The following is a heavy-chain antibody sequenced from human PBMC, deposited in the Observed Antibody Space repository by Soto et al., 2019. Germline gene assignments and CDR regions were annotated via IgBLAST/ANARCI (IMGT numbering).Heavy chain of an antibody. CDR3: AKDLRYYAPGPSWWFDS. Sequence: LRLSCAAAGFTFRDYAMSWVPQAPGKGLQWVSGISDSGGTTYYADSVKGRFTISRDNSKNILYLQIKSLRDEDTAMYYCAKDLRYYAPGPSWWFDSWGQGTQVTVSS. CDR2: ISDSGGTT. V-gene: IGHV3-23*01. J-gene: IGHJ5*01. D-gene: IGHD3-10*02. CDR1: GFTFRDYA.